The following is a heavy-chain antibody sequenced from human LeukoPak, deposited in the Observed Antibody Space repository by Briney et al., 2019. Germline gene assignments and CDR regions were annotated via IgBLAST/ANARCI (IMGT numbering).Heavy chain of an antibody. J-gene: IGHJ4*02. CDR2: INTDGSST. Sequence: GGSLRLSCAASGFTFDDYAMHWVRQAPGKGLVWVSRINTDGSSTSYADSVKGRFTISRDNAKNTLYLQMNSLRAEDTAVYYCARSGSYYVDYWGQGTLVTVSS. D-gene: IGHD1-26*01. CDR1: GFTFDDYA. CDR3: ARSGSYYVDY. V-gene: IGHV3-74*01.